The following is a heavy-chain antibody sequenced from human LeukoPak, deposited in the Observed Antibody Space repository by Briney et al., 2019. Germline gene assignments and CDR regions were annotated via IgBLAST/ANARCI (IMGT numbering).Heavy chain of an antibody. J-gene: IGHJ4*02. CDR2: IHFSGST. CDR1: RGSMSDYY. V-gene: IGHV4-4*07. D-gene: IGHD4-11*01. CDR3: AREPTESTTAY. Sequence: PSETLSLTCTVSRGSMSDYYWSWIRQSAGRGLEWIGRIHFSGSTNYNPSLKGRVTMSLDTSKKQVSLRLTSVIAADTAIYYCAREPTESTTAYWGQGALVTVSS.